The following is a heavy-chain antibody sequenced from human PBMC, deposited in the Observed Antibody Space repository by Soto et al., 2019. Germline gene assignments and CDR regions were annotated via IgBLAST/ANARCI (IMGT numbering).Heavy chain of an antibody. CDR1: GFTFSSYW. Sequence: EVQLVESGGGLVQPGGSLRLSCAASGFTFSSYWMHWVRQVPGKGLVWVSRINSDGTMTNYADFVKGRFTISRDNAKNTLFLLRSGLGVEETGVYCCVLEAYCGVHCYRSWGQGTPVTVSS. J-gene: IGHJ5*02. CDR2: INSDGTMT. D-gene: IGHD2-21*02. V-gene: IGHV3-74*01. CDR3: VLEAYCGVHCYRS.